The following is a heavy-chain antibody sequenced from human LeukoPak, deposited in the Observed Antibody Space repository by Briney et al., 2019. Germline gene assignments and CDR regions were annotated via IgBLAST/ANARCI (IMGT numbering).Heavy chain of an antibody. CDR2: INPNSGSS. CDR3: ARLVGCGSTNCYSPDNWFDP. Sequence: ASVKVSCKASGYPFNSYDINWVRQATGHGLEWMGWINPNSGSSDSAQKFQGRVTMTADTSISIAYMELNNLRSEDTAVYYCARLVGCGSTNCYSPDNWFDPWGQGTLVTVSS. J-gene: IGHJ5*02. D-gene: IGHD2-2*01. V-gene: IGHV1-8*01. CDR1: GYPFNSYD.